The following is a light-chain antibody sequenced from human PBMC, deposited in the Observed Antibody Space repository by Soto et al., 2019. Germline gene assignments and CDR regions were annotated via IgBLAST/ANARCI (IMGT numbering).Light chain of an antibody. CDR3: QQYDSSPWP. J-gene: IGKJ1*01. CDR1: QSVSISF. V-gene: IGKV3-20*01. CDR2: GAS. Sequence: ESVLTQSPGTLSLSPGERATLSCRASQSVSISFLAWYQLKPGQAPRLLIYGASSRATGIPDRFSGSGSGTDFTLTISRLEPEDFAVYYCQQYDSSPWPFGQGTKVEIK.